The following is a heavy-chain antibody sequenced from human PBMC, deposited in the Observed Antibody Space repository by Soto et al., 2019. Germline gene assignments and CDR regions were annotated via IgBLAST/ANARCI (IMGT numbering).Heavy chain of an antibody. Sequence: GASVKVSCKASGYTFTSYDINWVRQATGQGLEWMGWMNPNSGNTGYAQKFQGRVTTTRNTSISTAYMELSSLRSEDTAAYYCARGQQYYDFWSGYYPSRNWFDPWGQGTLVTVSS. CDR3: ARGQQYYDFWSGYYPSRNWFDP. D-gene: IGHD3-3*01. CDR1: GYTFTSYD. J-gene: IGHJ5*02. V-gene: IGHV1-8*01. CDR2: MNPNSGNT.